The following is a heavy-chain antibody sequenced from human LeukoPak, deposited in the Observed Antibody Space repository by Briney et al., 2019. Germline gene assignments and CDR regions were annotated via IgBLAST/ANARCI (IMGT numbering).Heavy chain of an antibody. V-gene: IGHV4-4*02. CDR1: GGSISSSNW. CDR3: ARDLSNYYDSSGLPNAFDI. J-gene: IGHJ3*02. D-gene: IGHD3-22*01. CDR2: IYHSGST. Sequence: SETLSLTCAVSGGSISSSNWWSWVRQPPGKGLEWIGEIYHSGSTNYNPSLKSRVTISVDKSKNQFSLKLSSVTAADTAVCYCARDLSNYYDSSGLPNAFDIWGQGTMVTVSS.